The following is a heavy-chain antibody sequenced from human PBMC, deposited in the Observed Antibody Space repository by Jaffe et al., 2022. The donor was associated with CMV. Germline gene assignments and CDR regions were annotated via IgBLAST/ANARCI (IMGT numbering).Heavy chain of an antibody. Sequence: QVQLVQSGAEVKKPGASVKVSCKASGYTFTGYYMHWVRQAPGQGLEWMGWINPNSGGTNYAQKFQGWVTMTRDTSISTAYMELSRLRSDDTAVYYCARGQQLTYYYYYYMDVWGKGTTVTVSS. D-gene: IGHD6-13*01. V-gene: IGHV1-2*04. CDR2: INPNSGGT. CDR1: GYTFTGYY. CDR3: ARGQQLTYYYYYYMDV. J-gene: IGHJ6*03.